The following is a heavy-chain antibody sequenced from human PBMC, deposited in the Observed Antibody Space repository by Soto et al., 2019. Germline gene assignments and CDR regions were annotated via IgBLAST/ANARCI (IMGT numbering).Heavy chain of an antibody. J-gene: IGHJ5*02. D-gene: IGHD3-22*01. CDR1: GFTFSSYG. Sequence: GGSLRLSCAASGFTFSSYGMHWVRQAPGKGLEWVAVIWYDGSNKYYADSVKGRFTISRDNSKNTLYLQMNSLRAEDTAVYYCARDVYYDSSGYHYNWFDPWGQGTLVTVSS. CDR2: IWYDGSNK. CDR3: ARDVYYDSSGYHYNWFDP. V-gene: IGHV3-33*01.